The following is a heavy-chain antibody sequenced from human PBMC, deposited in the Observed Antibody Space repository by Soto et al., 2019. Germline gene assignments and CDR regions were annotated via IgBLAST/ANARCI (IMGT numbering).Heavy chain of an antibody. CDR1: GFTLSNDG. D-gene: IGHD6-19*01. V-gene: IGHV3-20*04. CDR2: INWNGGST. CDR3: ARLYSSGWYGPGRY. J-gene: IGHJ4*02. Sequence: PGGSLRLSCTASGFTLSNDGLKWVRQAPGKGLEWVSGINWNGGSTGYADSVKGRFTISRDNAKNSLYLQMNSLRAEDTALYYCARLYSSGWYGPGRYWGQGTLVTVSS.